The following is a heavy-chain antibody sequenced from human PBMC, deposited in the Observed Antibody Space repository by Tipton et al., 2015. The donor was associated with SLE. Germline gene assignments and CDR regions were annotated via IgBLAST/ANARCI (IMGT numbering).Heavy chain of an antibody. CDR3: ARDPFDY. CDR2: IYTSGST. CDR1: GGSISSYY. V-gene: IGHV4-4*09. Sequence: FTCTVSGGSISSYYWSWIRQPPGKGLEWIGYIYTSGSTNYNPSLKSRVTISVDTSKNQFSLKLSSVTAADTAVYYCARDPFDYWGQGTLVTVSS. J-gene: IGHJ4*02.